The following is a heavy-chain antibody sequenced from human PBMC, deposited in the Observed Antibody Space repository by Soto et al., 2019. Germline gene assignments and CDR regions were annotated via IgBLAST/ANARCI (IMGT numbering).Heavy chain of an antibody. CDR3: AKDTIAAAGPAFDY. V-gene: IGHV3-9*01. CDR2: ISWNSGSI. Sequence: PGGSLRLSCAASGFTFDDYAMHWVRQAPGKGLEWVSGISWNSGSIGYADSVKGRFTISRDNAKNSLYLQMNSLRAEDTALYYCAKDTIAAAGPAFDYWGQGTPVTVSS. CDR1: GFTFDDYA. D-gene: IGHD6-13*01. J-gene: IGHJ4*02.